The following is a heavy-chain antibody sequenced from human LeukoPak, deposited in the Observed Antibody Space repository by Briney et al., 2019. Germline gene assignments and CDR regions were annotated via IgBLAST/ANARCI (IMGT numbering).Heavy chain of an antibody. CDR3: AKRTSVTTSYYFDY. D-gene: IGHD4-4*01. V-gene: IGHV3-23*01. Sequence: GGSLRLSCAASGFTFSSYAMSWVRQAPGKGLEWVSAISGSGGSTYYADSVKGRFTISRDNSKNTLYLQMNSLRAEDTAVHYCAKRTSVTTSYYFDYWGQGTLVTVSS. CDR1: GFTFSSYA. J-gene: IGHJ4*02. CDR2: ISGSGGST.